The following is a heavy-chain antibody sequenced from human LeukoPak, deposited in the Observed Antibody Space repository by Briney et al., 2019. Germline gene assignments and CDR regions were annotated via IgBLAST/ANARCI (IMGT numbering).Heavy chain of an antibody. CDR3: AKERTNFDY. J-gene: IGHJ4*02. V-gene: IGHV3-33*06. CDR1: GFTFSSYG. Sequence: GGSLRLSCAASGFTFSSYGMHWVRQAPGKGLEWVADIWYDGSHKYYADSVKGRFTISRDNSKNTLYLQMNSLRAEDTAVYYCAKERTNFDYWGQGTLVTVSS. CDR2: IWYDGSHK. D-gene: IGHD2-8*01.